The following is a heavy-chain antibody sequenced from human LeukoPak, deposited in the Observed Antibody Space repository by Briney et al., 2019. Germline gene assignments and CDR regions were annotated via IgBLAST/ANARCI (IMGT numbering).Heavy chain of an antibody. D-gene: IGHD3-16*01. Sequence: ASVKVSCKASGYTFTDYYMQWVRQAPGQGLEWMGWISAYNGNTNYAQKLQGRVTMTTDTSTSTAYMELRSLRSDDTAVYYCARGLWDDRPKYNWFDPWGQGTLVTVSS. CDR2: ISAYNGNT. J-gene: IGHJ5*02. CDR3: ARGLWDDRPKYNWFDP. V-gene: IGHV1-18*04. CDR1: GYTFTDYY.